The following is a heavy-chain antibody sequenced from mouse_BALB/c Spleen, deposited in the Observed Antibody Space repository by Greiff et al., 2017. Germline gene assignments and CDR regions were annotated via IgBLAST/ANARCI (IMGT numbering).Heavy chain of an antibody. Sequence: EVHLVESGGGLVKPGGSLKLSCAASGFAFSSYDMSWVRQTPEKRLEWVAYISSGGGSTYYPDTVKGRFTISRDNAKNTLYLQMSSLKSEDTAMYYCASPDSSGYFDYWGQGTTLTVSS. D-gene: IGHD3-2*01. CDR1: GFAFSSYD. CDR3: ASPDSSGYFDY. V-gene: IGHV5-12-1*01. CDR2: ISSGGGST. J-gene: IGHJ2*01.